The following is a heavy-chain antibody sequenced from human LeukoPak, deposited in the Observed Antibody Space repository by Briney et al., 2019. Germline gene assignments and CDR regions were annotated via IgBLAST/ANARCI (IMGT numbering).Heavy chain of an antibody. CDR2: INPNSGGT. J-gene: IGHJ6*02. D-gene: IGHD2-15*01. V-gene: IGHV1-2*06. CDR3: AGVGFCSGGSCVRGMDV. CDR1: GYTFTGYY. Sequence: ASVTVSCKASGYTFTGYYMHWVRQAPGQGLEWMGRINPNSGGTNYAQKFQGRVTMTRDTSISTAYMELSRLRSDDTAVYYCAGVGFCSGGSCVRGMDVWGQGPTVTVSS.